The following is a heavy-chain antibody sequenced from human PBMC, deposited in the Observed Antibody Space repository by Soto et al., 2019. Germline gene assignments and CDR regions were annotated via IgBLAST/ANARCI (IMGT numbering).Heavy chain of an antibody. CDR2: ISSSGSTI. J-gene: IGHJ3*02. Sequence: GGSLRLSCAASGFTFSDYYMSWIRQAPGKGLEWVSYISSSGSTIYYADSVKGRFTISRDNAKNSLYLQMNSLRAEDTAVYYCARERGLRFLEWLLKAAFDIWGQGTMVTVSS. D-gene: IGHD3-3*01. CDR1: GFTFSDYY. V-gene: IGHV3-11*01. CDR3: ARERGLRFLEWLLKAAFDI.